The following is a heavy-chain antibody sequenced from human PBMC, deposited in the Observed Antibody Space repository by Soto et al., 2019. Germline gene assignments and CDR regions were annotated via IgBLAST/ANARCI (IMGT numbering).Heavy chain of an antibody. V-gene: IGHV3-9*01. CDR3: AKCGTAMVNFYHGLDV. J-gene: IGHJ6*02. Sequence: VQLVESGGDLLQPGKSLRLSCAASGFTFDDYAIHWVRQGPGKGLGWLSGISWNGRNIRYAESVTGRFTISRDNAERSVFLQMNHMTPYDTAFYYCAKCGTAMVNFYHGLDVGGQGTTVPVS. CDR2: ISWNGRNI. D-gene: IGHD5-18*01. CDR1: GFTFDDYA.